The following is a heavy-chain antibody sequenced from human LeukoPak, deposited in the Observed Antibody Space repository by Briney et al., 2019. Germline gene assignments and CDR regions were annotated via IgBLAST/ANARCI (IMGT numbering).Heavy chain of an antibody. CDR1: GFTFSSYW. D-gene: IGHD6-19*01. J-gene: IGHJ4*02. V-gene: IGHV3-7*01. CDR2: IKQDGSEK. Sequence: GGSLRLSCAASGFTFSSYWMSWVRQAPGKGLEWVANIKQDGSEKYYVDSVKGRFTISRDNAKNSLYLQMNSLRAEDTAVYYCARDRPSISGWYSDYWGQGTLVTVSS. CDR3: ARDRPSISGWYSDY.